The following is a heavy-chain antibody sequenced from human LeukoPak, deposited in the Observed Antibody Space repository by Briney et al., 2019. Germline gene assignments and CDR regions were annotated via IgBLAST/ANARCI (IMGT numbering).Heavy chain of an antibody. CDR1: GFTFSSYG. V-gene: IGHV3-30*18. Sequence: SGGSLRLSCAASGFTFSSYGMHWVRQAPGKGLEWVAVISYDGSNKYYADSVKGRFTISRDNSKNTLYLQMNSLRAEDTAVYYCAKASEGSSCYANTAYYYYGMDVWGQGTTVTVSS. CDR2: ISYDGSNK. CDR3: AKASEGSSCYANTAYYYYGMDV. J-gene: IGHJ6*02. D-gene: IGHD6-13*01.